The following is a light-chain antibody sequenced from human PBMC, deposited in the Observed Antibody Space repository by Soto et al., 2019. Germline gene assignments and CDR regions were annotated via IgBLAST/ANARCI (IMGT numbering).Light chain of an antibody. J-gene: IGLJ2*01. CDR3: YSYVGSIS. Sequence: QSALTQPASVSGSPGQSITISCTGTSSDVGSHNFVSWYQQHPGKAPELMIYVVSKRPSGVSNRFSGSKSGNTASLTISGLQAEDEADYYCYSYVGSISFGGGTKVTVL. CDR2: VVS. V-gene: IGLV2-23*02. CDR1: SSDVGSHNF.